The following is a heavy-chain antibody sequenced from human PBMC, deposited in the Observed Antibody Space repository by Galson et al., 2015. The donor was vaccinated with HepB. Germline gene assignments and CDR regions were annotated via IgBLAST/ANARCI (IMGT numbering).Heavy chain of an antibody. D-gene: IGHD3-10*01. V-gene: IGHV3-23*01. Sequence: SLRLSCAASGFTFSSYAMSWVRQAPGKGLEWVSAIGGSGGSTYYADSVKGRFTISRDNSKNTLYLQMNSLRAEDTAVYYCAKWPQIRGDYVDYWGQGTLVTVSS. CDR3: AKWPQIRGDYVDY. CDR2: IGGSGGST. CDR1: GFTFSSYA. J-gene: IGHJ4*02.